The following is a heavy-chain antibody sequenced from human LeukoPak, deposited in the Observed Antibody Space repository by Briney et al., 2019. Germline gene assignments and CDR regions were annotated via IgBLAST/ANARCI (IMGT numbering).Heavy chain of an antibody. V-gene: IGHV1-18*01. CDR3: ARDQDPGAFDI. Sequence: ASVKVSCKASSYXLTNYGISWVRQAPGQGREWMGWISAYNGNTNYAQNLQGRVTMTTDTSTNTAYMELRSLRSDDTAVYYCARDQDPGAFDIWGQRTMVTVSS. J-gene: IGHJ3*02. CDR1: SYXLTNYG. CDR2: ISAYNGNT.